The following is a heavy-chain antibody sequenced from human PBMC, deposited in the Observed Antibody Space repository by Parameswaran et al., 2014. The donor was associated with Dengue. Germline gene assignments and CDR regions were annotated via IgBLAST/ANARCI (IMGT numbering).Heavy chain of an antibody. V-gene: IGHV3-48*02. CDR2: ISSSSSTI. CDR3: ALYGSGSPTY. D-gene: IGHD3-10*01. J-gene: IGHJ4*02. Sequence: KWIRQPPGKGLEWVSYISSSSSTIYYADSVKGRFTISRDNAKNSLYLQMNSLRDEDTAVYYCALYGSGSPTYWGQGTLVTVSS.